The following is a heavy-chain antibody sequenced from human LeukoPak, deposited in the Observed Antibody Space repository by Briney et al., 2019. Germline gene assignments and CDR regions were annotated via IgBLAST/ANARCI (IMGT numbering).Heavy chain of an antibody. CDR1: GESFSGNF. CDR2: INHSGST. CDR3: ARVRADMVRGVSPVLFDY. J-gene: IGHJ4*02. Sequence: SETLSLTCAVSGESFSGNFWTWIRQSPGKGLEWIGEINHSGSTNYNPSLKSRVTISVDTSKNQFSLKLSSVTAADTAVYYCARVRADMVRGVSPVLFDYWGQGTLVTVSS. D-gene: IGHD3-10*01. V-gene: IGHV4-34*01.